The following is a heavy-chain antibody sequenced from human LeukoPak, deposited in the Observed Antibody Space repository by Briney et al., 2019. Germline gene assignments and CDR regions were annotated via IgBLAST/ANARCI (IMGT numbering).Heavy chain of an antibody. CDR3: ARLTSYYYYMDV. CDR1: GYTFTIYG. Sequence: GASVKVSSTASGYTFTIYGISWVRQAPGQGLEWMGWISAYNGNTNYAQKLQGRVTMTTDTSTSTAYMELRSLRSDDTAVYYCARLTSYYYYMDVWGKGTTVTVSS. D-gene: IGHD4/OR15-4a*01. J-gene: IGHJ6*03. CDR2: ISAYNGNT. V-gene: IGHV1-18*01.